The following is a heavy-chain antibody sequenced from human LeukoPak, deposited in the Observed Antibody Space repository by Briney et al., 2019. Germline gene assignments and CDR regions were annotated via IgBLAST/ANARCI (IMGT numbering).Heavy chain of an antibody. D-gene: IGHD2-2*03. V-gene: IGHV4-59*01. CDR1: GGSISSYY. CDR3: ARAYGYCSSTSCLYYYYGMDV. J-gene: IGHJ6*02. CDR2: IYYSGST. Sequence: SSETLSLTCTVSGGSISSYYWSWIRQPPGKGLEWIGYIYYSGSTNYNPSLKSRVTISVDTSKNQLSLKLSSVTAADTAVYYCARAYGYCSSTSCLYYYYGMDVWGQGTTVTVSS.